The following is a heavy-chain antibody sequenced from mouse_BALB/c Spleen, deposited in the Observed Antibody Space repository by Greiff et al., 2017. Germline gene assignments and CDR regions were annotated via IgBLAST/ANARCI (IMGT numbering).Heavy chain of an antibody. D-gene: IGHD2-4*01. CDR3: ASRVITTGFAY. Sequence: QVQLQQSGAELMKPGASVKISCKATGYTFSSYWIEWVKQRPGHGLEWIGEILPGSGSTNYNEKFKGKATFTADTSSNTAYMQLSSLTSEDSAVYYCASRVITTGFAYWGQGTLVTVSA. V-gene: IGHV1-9*01. CDR2: ILPGSGST. J-gene: IGHJ3*01. CDR1: GYTFSSYW.